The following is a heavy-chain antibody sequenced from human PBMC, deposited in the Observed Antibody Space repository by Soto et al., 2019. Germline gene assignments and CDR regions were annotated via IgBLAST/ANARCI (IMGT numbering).Heavy chain of an antibody. V-gene: IGHV3-30*18. J-gene: IGHJ4*02. CDR3: TEALLFRSDWYVDYLDS. Sequence: QVQLVESGGGVVQPGRSLRLSCAASGFTFRSFGMHWVRQAPGKGLEWVASISYDGVNIYYADSVKGRFTISRDNSKDTLHLQMNSMRAEDTAVYFCTEALLFRSDWYVDYLDSWCLGTRVTVSS. D-gene: IGHD6-19*01. CDR1: GFTFRSFG. CDR2: ISYDGVNI.